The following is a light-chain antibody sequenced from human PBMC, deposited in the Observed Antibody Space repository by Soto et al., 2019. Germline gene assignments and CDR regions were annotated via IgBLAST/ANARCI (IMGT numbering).Light chain of an antibody. J-gene: IGLJ3*02. CDR2: EDN. CDR1: SGSIASNY. V-gene: IGLV6-57*01. Sequence: NFMLTQPHSVSESPGKTVIISCTRSSGSIASNYVQWYQQRPGSSPTTVIYEDNQRPSGVPDRFSGSIDSSSNSASLTISALETEDDADNYGQSYEATNQVFGGGTKLTVL. CDR3: QSYEATNQV.